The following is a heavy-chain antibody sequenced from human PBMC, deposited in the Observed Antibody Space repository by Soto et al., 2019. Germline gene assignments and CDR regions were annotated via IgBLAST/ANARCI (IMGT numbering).Heavy chain of an antibody. CDR1: GFSFSSYE. Sequence: GGSLRLSCAVSGFSFSSYEMNWVRQAPGKGLEWISYISSSGNIIYYADSVKGRFTISRDNAKNSLNLQMTSLRVEDTAVYYCARARGGHSYGYVFDYWGQGTLVTVSS. V-gene: IGHV3-48*03. CDR3: ARARGGHSYGYVFDY. D-gene: IGHD5-18*01. J-gene: IGHJ4*02. CDR2: ISSSGNII.